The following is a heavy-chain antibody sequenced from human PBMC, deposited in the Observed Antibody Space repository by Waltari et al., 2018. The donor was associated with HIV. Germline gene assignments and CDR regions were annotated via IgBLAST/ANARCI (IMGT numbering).Heavy chain of an antibody. CDR1: GFTFSSYA. V-gene: IGHV3-23*01. CDR2: ISGSGGST. J-gene: IGHJ3*02. Sequence: EVQLLESGGGLVQPGGSLRLSCAASGFTFSSYAMSWVRQAPGKGLEWVSAISGSGGSTYYADSVKGRFTISRDNSKNTLYLQMNSLRAEDTAVYYCAKAGRSMATIRPSAFDIWGQGTMVTVSS. D-gene: IGHD5-12*01. CDR3: AKAGRSMATIRPSAFDI.